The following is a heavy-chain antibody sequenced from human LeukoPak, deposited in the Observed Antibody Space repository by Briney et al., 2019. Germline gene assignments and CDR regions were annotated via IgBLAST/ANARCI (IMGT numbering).Heavy chain of an antibody. J-gene: IGHJ4*02. Sequence: PSETLSLTCTVSGGSISSDYWSWIRQPPGQELAWIGYIYYSGSTNYNPSLKSRVTISVDTSKNQFSLKLSSVTAADTAVYYCARLGYYDSNGRDYWGQGTLVTVSS. CDR2: IYYSGST. D-gene: IGHD3-22*01. CDR1: GGSISSDY. CDR3: ARLGYYDSNGRDY. V-gene: IGHV4-59*08.